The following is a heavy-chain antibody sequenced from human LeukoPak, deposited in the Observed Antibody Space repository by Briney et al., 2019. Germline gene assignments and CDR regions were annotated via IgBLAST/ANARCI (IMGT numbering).Heavy chain of an antibody. CDR1: GGSISSYY. CDR2: SYYSRST. CDR3: ARTQTPGCSFCWFDP. D-gene: IGHD3-10*02. V-gene: IGHV4-59*07. Sequence: SDTLSLTCTVSGGSISSYYWSWIRQPPGKGREWIGYSYYSRSTNYNPSPKSRVTISVDTSKNQFSLKLSSVTAADTAVYYCARTQTPGCSFCWFDPWGQGTLVTVSS. J-gene: IGHJ5*02.